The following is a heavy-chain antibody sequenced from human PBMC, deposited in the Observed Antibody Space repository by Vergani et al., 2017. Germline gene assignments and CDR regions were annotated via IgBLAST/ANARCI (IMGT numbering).Heavy chain of an antibody. CDR2: IYYCGST. D-gene: IGHD6-19*01. CDR3: ARRYAVAGTVGYYFDY. V-gene: IGHV4-59*01. CDR1: GGSISSYY. J-gene: IGHJ4*02. Sequence: QVQLQESGPGLVKPSETLSLTCTVSGGSISSYYWSWIRQPPGKGLEWIGYIYYCGSTNYNPSLKTRVTISVDTSKNQFSLKLSSVTAADTAVYYCARRYAVAGTVGYYFDYWGQGTLVTVSS.